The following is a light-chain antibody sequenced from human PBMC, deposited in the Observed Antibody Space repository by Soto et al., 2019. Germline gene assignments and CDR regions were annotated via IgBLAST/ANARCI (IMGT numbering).Light chain of an antibody. CDR1: QSFLYSSNNKNY. J-gene: IGKJ4*01. CDR2: WAS. V-gene: IGKV4-1*01. Sequence: DIVMTQSPDSLAVSLGERATINCKSSQSFLYSSNNKNYLAWYQQKAGHPPKLLIHWASTRKFGVPDRFSGSGSGADFTLTISSLQAEDVAVYYCQQYYSTPPTFGGGTKVEIK. CDR3: QQYYSTPPT.